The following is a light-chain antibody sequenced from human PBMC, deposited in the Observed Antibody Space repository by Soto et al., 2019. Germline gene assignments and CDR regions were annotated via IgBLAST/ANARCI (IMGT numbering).Light chain of an antibody. V-gene: IGKV3D-20*02. CDR3: QQRSNWPIT. Sequence: VLTQSPGTLSLSPGERATLSCRASRSISSTYLAWYQQNPGQAPRLLIYDASNRATGIPARFSGSGSGTDFTLTSSSLEPEDFAVYYCQQRSNWPITFGQGTRLEIK. J-gene: IGKJ5*01. CDR1: RSISSTY. CDR2: DAS.